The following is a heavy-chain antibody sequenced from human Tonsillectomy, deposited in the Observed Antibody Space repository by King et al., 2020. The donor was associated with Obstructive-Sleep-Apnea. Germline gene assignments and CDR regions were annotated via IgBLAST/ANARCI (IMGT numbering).Heavy chain of an antibody. V-gene: IGHV3-30-3*01. Sequence: VQLVESGGGVVQPGRSLRLSCAASGFTFSSFAMHWVRQAPGKGLEWVAVISYDGSNKYYADSVRGRFTISRDNSKNTLYLQMSSLRCEDTAVYYCARDRDYYFDYWGQGTLVTVSS. CDR3: ARDRDYYFDY. CDR1: GFTFSSFA. CDR2: ISYDGSNK. D-gene: IGHD3/OR15-3a*01. J-gene: IGHJ4*02.